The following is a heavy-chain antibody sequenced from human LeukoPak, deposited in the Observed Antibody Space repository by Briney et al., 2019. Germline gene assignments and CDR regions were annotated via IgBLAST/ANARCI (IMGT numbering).Heavy chain of an antibody. Sequence: ASVKVSCKASGYTFTSYAMHWVRQAPGQRLEWMGWINAGNGNTKYSQKFQGRVTITRDTSASTAYMELSSLRSEDTAVYYCARLPASDWYFDPWGRGTLVTVSS. CDR3: ARLPASDWYFDP. CDR2: INAGNGNT. V-gene: IGHV1-3*01. J-gene: IGHJ2*01. CDR1: GYTFTSYA.